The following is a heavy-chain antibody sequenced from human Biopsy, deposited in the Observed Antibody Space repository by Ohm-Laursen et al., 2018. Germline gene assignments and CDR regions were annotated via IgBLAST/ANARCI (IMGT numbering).Heavy chain of an antibody. D-gene: IGHD1-7*01. CDR3: ARDYGLELGGLEAFDI. V-gene: IGHV4-4*07. Sequence: SDTLSLTCTVSGGPLKNYYWSWIRQPAGKGLEWIGRVYTSGSTSYNPSLESRVTMSVVTSKNQFSLKVTSMTAADTALYYCARDYGLELGGLEAFDIWGQGTMVTVSS. CDR2: VYTSGST. J-gene: IGHJ3*02. CDR1: GGPLKNYY.